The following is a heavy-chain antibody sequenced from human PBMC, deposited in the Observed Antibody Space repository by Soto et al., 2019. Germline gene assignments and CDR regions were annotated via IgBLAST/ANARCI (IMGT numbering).Heavy chain of an antibody. J-gene: IGHJ6*01. Sequence: GGSLRISCVASGFTFDNYAMSWVRQAPGKGLEWLSAISGSGGTTYYSDSVKGRFTISRDNSKNTVYLQMNDLRVEDAAEYFCAKDSWAIFGVPAGEYYAMDVWGQGTPVTVSS. CDR2: ISGSGGTT. CDR3: AKDSWAIFGVPAGEYYAMDV. CDR1: GFTFDNYA. D-gene: IGHD3-3*01. V-gene: IGHV3-23*01.